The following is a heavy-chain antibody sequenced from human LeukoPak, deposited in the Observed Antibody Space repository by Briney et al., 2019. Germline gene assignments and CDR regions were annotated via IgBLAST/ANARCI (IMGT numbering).Heavy chain of an antibody. J-gene: IGHJ3*02. CDR1: GFTFSSYS. CDR3: ASLCGGDCSLINFDI. Sequence: GGSLRLSCAASGFTFSSYSMNWVRQAPGKGLEWVSYISSSSTISYADSVKGRFTISRDNAKNSLYLQMNSLRDEDTAVYYCASLCGGDCSLINFDIWGQGTMVTVSS. D-gene: IGHD2-21*01. V-gene: IGHV3-48*02. CDR2: ISSSSTI.